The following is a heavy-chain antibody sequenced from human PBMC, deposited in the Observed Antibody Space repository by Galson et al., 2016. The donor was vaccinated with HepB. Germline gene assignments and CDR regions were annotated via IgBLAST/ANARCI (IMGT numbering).Heavy chain of an antibody. J-gene: IGHJ5*02. V-gene: IGHV3-48*02. D-gene: IGHD6-25*01. CDR1: GFTFSTYG. Sequence: SLRLSCAASGFTFSTYGMNWVRQAPGKGLEWLSYISGSRDLLHYADSVKRRFTITRDSAKNSLYLQMNSLRDEETAVYYCARCSNGSDNWFGPRGQGTLVSVSS. CDR3: ARCSNGSDNWFGP. CDR2: ISGSRDLL.